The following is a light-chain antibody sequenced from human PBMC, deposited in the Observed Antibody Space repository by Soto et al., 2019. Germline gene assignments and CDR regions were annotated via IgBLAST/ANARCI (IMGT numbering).Light chain of an antibody. V-gene: IGLV2-14*01. Sequence: QSARTQPASVSGSPGQSITISCTGTSSDVGAYNYVSWFQQYPGKAPKLMIYEVSNRPSGVSNRFSGSKSGNTASLTISGLQAEDEADYYCSSYTTSSTLVVFGGGTKVTVL. CDR2: EVS. CDR3: SSYTTSSTLVV. J-gene: IGLJ2*01. CDR1: SSDVGAYNY.